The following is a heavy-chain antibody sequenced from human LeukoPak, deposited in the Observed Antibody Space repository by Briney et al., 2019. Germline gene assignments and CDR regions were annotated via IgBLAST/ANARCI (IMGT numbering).Heavy chain of an antibody. Sequence: SETLSLTCTVSGGSISGYYWNWIRHSAGKGLEWIGRIYANGGTNYNPSLRSRVSMSVDTSKNQFSLKLTSVTAADTAIYYCARDFTRNSYAVAEFFHPWGQGTLVSVSS. J-gene: IGHJ1*01. V-gene: IGHV4-4*07. CDR1: GGSISGYY. CDR3: ARDFTRNSYAVAEFFHP. D-gene: IGHD5-18*01. CDR2: IYANGGT.